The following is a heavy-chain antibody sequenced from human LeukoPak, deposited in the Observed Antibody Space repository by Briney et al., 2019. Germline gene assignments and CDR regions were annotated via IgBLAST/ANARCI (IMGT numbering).Heavy chain of an antibody. CDR2: INPNSGGT. D-gene: IGHD6-19*01. V-gene: IGHV1-2*02. Sequence: GASVKVSCKASGYTFTGYYMHWVRQAPGQGLEWMGWINPNSGGTNYAQKFQGRVTMTRDTSISTAYMELSRLRSDDTAAYYCARDDQWLAYYYYYGMDVWGQGTTVTVSS. CDR3: ARDDQWLAYYYYYGMDV. J-gene: IGHJ6*02. CDR1: GYTFTGYY.